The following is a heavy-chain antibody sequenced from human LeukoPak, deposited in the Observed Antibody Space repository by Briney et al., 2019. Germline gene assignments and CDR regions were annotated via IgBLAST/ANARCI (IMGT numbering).Heavy chain of an antibody. J-gene: IGHJ4*02. D-gene: IGHD3-22*01. CDR2: IKSKVDGGTT. CDR1: GFTFSNAW. CDR3: TTQGHHYDSSGYNFVDY. V-gene: IGHV3-15*01. Sequence: GGSLRLSCAASGFTFSNAWMSWARQAPGKGLEWVGRIKSKVDGGTTDYAAPVKGRFTISRDDSKNTVNLQMNSLKSEDTAVYHCTTQGHHYDSSGYNFVDYWGQGTLVTVSS.